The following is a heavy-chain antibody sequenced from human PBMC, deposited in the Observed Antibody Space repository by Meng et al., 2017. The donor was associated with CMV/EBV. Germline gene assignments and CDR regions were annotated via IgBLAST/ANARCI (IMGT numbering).Heavy chain of an antibody. CDR3: ARDSTSRGFYYYGMHV. J-gene: IGHJ6*02. D-gene: IGHD3-10*01. CDR2: VYYNGST. V-gene: IGHV4-59*01. CDR1: GGSINTYY. Sequence: GSLRLSCTVSGGSINTYYWNWIRQPPGKGLEWIGYVYYNGSTNYSPSLKSRVTISVDTSKNQSSLKLSYVTAADTAVYFCARDSTSRGFYYYGMHVWGQGTTVTVSS.